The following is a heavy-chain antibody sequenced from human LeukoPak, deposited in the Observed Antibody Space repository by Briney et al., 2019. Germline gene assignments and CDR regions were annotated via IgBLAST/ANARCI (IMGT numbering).Heavy chain of an antibody. J-gene: IGHJ4*02. D-gene: IGHD2-2*01. CDR1: GFTFSGSA. Sequence: GGSLRLSCAASGFTFSGSAIHWVRQASGKGLEWVGRIRDKANSYATAYVASVKGRFTISRDDSKNTAYLQMSSLKTEDTAVYYCTRWDCTTTGCYPFDYWGQGTLVTVSS. CDR2: IRDKANSYAT. V-gene: IGHV3-73*01. CDR3: TRWDCTTTGCYPFDY.